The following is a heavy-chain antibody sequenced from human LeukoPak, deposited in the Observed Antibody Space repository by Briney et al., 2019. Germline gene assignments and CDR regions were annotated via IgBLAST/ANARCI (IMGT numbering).Heavy chain of an antibody. CDR1: GYTFTGYY. CDR3: ARGWFGSRGAFDI. V-gene: IGHV1-2*02. J-gene: IGHJ3*02. D-gene: IGHD3-10*01. CDR2: INPNSGGT. Sequence: GASVKVSCKASGYTFTGYYMHWVRQAPGQGLEWMGWINPNSGGTNYAQKFQGRVTMTRDTSISTAYMELSRLRSDDTAVYYCARGWFGSRGAFDIWGQGTMVTVSS.